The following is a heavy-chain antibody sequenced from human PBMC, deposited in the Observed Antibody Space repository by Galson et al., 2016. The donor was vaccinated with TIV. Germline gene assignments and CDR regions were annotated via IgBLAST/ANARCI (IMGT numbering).Heavy chain of an antibody. CDR2: ISGRGGTT. CDR3: ARGPTTRRGYYGLDI. V-gene: IGHV3-23*01. J-gene: IGHJ6*02. CDR1: GSSLSDYA. Sequence: SLRLSCAASGSSLSDYAMTWVRQAPGKGLEWVSDISGRGGTTHYADSVKGRFTISRDNSKNTLYLHMSSLRAEDTALYYCARGPTTRRGYYGLDIWGQGTTVTVSS. D-gene: IGHD1-26*01.